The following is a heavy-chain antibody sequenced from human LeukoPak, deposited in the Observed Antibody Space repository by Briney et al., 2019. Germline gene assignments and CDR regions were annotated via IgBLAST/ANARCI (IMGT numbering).Heavy chain of an antibody. CDR1: GFTFSNYG. CDR3: AKDSGRAVARGNDY. CDR2: IRYDGSNK. V-gene: IGHV3-30*02. J-gene: IGHJ4*02. Sequence: GGSLRLSCAASGFTFSNYGMHWVRQAPGKGLEWVAFIRYDGSNKYSADYVKGRFTISRDNSKNTLYLEMNSLRAEDTAVYYCAKDSGRAVARGNDYWGQGTLVTVSS. D-gene: IGHD2-15*01.